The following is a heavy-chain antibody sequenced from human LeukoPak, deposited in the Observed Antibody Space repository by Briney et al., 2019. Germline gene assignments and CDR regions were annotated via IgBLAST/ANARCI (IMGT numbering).Heavy chain of an antibody. D-gene: IGHD5-18*01. J-gene: IGHJ4*02. CDR3: ARVGTWIQLWLDY. CDR2: ISSSGSTI. CDR1: GFTFSSYE. V-gene: IGHV3-48*03. Sequence: GGSLGLSCAASGFTFSSYEMNWVRQAPGKGLEWVSYISSSGSTIYYADSVEGRFTISRDNAKNSLYLQMNSLRAEDTAVYYCARVGTWIQLWLDYWGQGTLVTVSS.